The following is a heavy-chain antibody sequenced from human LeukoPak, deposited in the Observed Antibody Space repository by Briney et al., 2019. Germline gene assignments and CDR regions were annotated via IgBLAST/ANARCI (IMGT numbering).Heavy chain of an antibody. Sequence: TVKVSCKASGGTFSSYAISWVRQAPGQGLEWMGGIIPIFGTANYAQKFQGRVTITADESTSTAYMELSSLRSEDTAVYYCARDPYDTPFKDNGTTGGDYWGQGTLVTVSS. CDR3: ARDPYDTPFKDNGTTGGDY. V-gene: IGHV1-69*13. CDR1: GGTFSSYA. J-gene: IGHJ4*02. D-gene: IGHD3-9*01. CDR2: IIPIFGTA.